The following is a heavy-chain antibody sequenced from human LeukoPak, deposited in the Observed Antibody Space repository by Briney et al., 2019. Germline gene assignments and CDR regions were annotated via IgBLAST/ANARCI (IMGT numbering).Heavy chain of an antibody. CDR2: ISSSSSYI. D-gene: IGHD2-2*01. Sequence: GGSLRLSCAASGFTFSSYSMNWVRQAPGKGLEWVSSISSSSSYIYYADSVKGRFTISRDNAKNSLYLQMNSLRAEDTAVYYCAWGGCSSTSCYGDWGQGTLVTVSS. CDR1: GFTFSSYS. V-gene: IGHV3-21*01. J-gene: IGHJ4*02. CDR3: AWGGCSSTSCYGD.